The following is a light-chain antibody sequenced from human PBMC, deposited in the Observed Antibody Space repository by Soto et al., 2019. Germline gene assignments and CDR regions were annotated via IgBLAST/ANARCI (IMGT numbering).Light chain of an antibody. CDR3: SSYTSSSTLVV. Sequence: QSALTQPASVSGSPGQSITISCPGTSSDVGGYNYVSWYQQHPGKAPKLMIYDVSNRPSGVSNRFSGSKSGNTASLTISGLQAEYEADYYCSSYTSSSTLVVFGGGTQLTVL. CDR1: SSDVGGYNY. V-gene: IGLV2-14*01. CDR2: DVS. J-gene: IGLJ2*01.